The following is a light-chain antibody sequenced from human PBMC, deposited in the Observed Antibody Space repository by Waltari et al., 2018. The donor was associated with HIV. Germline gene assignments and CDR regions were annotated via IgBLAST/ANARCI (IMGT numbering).Light chain of an antibody. V-gene: IGKV4-1*01. J-gene: IGKJ4*01. CDR2: WSS. CDR1: RTIIYRSNTQNC. Sequence: DIVMTQSLKSLAVSLGERATIHCWPIRTIIYRSNTQNCLDWYHQKPVQSPKVLIYWSSTRTTGVPDRFSGSGSGTNFSLTISSLQTDYVALYYCQQYYTIGPSFGGGTKVDIK. CDR3: QQYYTIGPS.